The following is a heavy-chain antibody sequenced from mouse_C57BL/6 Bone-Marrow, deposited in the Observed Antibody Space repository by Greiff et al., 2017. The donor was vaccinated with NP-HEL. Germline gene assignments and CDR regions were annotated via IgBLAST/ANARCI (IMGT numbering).Heavy chain of an antibody. CDR2: INPYNGGT. V-gene: IGHV1-19*01. Sequence: VHVKQSGPVLVKPGASVKMSCKASGYTFTDYYMNWVKQSHGKSLEWIGVINPYNGGTSYNQKFKGKATLTVDKSSSTAYMELNSLTSEDSAVYYCARSEDCDYAHWYFDVWGTGTTVTVSS. J-gene: IGHJ1*03. CDR3: ARSEDCDYAHWYFDV. D-gene: IGHD2-4*01. CDR1: GYTFTDYY.